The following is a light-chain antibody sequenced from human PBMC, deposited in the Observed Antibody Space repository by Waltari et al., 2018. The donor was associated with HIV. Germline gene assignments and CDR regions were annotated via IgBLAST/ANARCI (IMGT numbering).Light chain of an antibody. CDR2: EVN. CDR1: SNDIGPYNY. J-gene: IGLJ6*01. V-gene: IGLV2-8*01. CDR3: SSYAGSGNLLL. Sequence: QSALTQPPAASGSPGQSVTISCTGTSNDIGPYNYVSWYQQYPDQAPRLLIYEVNKRPSGVPGCFSGSKSGNTASLTVSGLQAEDEADYYCSSYAGSGNLLLFGGGTKVTVL.